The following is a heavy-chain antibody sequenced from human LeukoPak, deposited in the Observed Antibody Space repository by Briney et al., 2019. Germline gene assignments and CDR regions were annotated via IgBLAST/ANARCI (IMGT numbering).Heavy chain of an antibody. CDR3: ARRPQTGYFPHYHYYGMDV. Sequence: GRSLRLSCTVSGFTFDDYAMHWARHTPGKGLEWVAGITWNRDNIGYGDSVKGRFTISRDNVKNVLYLQMNSLRPEDTALYYCARRPQTGYFPHYHYYGMDVWGQGTTVTVSS. J-gene: IGHJ6*02. CDR1: GFTFDDYA. CDR2: ITWNRDNI. V-gene: IGHV3-9*01. D-gene: IGHD3-9*01.